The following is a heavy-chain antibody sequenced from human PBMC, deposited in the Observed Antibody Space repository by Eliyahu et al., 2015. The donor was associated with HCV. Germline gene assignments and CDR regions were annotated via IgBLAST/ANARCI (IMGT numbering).Heavy chain of an antibody. V-gene: IGHV3-23*01. CDR2: ISGSGNST. CDR3: AKHESGHNYWYFDL. J-gene: IGHJ2*01. CDR1: GFTXNTHA. Sequence: EVQLLESGGGSVQPGGSLKISCGASGFTXNTHAMTWVRQVPGKGLEWXSTISGSGNSTYDAESVKGRFITSRDNSRNTLFLEMNSLRAEDTAVYYCAKHESGHNYWYFDLWGRGTLVTVSS. D-gene: IGHD5-12*01.